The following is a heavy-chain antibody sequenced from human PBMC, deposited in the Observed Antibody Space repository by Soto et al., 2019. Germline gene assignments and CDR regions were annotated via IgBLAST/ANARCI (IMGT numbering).Heavy chain of an antibody. D-gene: IGHD3-9*01. Sequence: GGSLRLSCAASGFTFDDYAMHWVRQAPGKGLEWVSGISWNSGSIGYADSVKGRFTISRDNAKNSLYLQMNSLRAEDTALYYCAKGRPKYFDWLLRLDQHWFDPWGQGTLVTVSS. CDR3: AKGRPKYFDWLLRLDQHWFDP. CDR1: GFTFDDYA. J-gene: IGHJ5*02. V-gene: IGHV3-9*01. CDR2: ISWNSGSI.